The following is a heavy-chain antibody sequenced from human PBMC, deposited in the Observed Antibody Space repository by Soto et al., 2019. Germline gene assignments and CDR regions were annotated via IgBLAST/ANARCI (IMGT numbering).Heavy chain of an antibody. D-gene: IGHD6-13*01. Sequence: QVQLQESGPGLVKPSQTLSLTCTVSGGSISSGGYYWNWIRQHPGKGLEWIGYIYYSGSTYYNPSLKSRVTISVDTSKNQSSLKLSSVTAADTAVYYCARDGGGYSSSTECFQQWGQGTLVTVSS. J-gene: IGHJ1*01. CDR2: IYYSGST. CDR3: ARDGGGYSSSTECFQQ. CDR1: GGSISSGGYY. V-gene: IGHV4-31*03.